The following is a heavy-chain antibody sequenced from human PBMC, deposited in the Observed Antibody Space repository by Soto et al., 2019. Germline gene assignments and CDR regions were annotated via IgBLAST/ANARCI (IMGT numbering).Heavy chain of an antibody. CDR3: ARHVGYGSNNVAFDI. J-gene: IGHJ3*02. D-gene: IGHD6-13*01. CDR1: GYSFTSYW. Sequence: GESLKISCKASGYSFTSYWIAWVRQMPGKGLEWMGIIYPGDSDTRYSPSFQGQVTISADKSITTAYLQWISLKASDTAVYFCARHVGYGSNNVAFDIWGQGTMVTVSS. V-gene: IGHV5-51*01. CDR2: IYPGDSDT.